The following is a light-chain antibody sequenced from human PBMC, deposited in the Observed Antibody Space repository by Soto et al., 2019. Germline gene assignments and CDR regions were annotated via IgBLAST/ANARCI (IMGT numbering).Light chain of an antibody. CDR2: DAS. CDR1: QSISSW. CDR3: QHYNSYSEA. Sequence: DIQMTQSPYTLSASVGDRVTIACRASQSISSWLAWYQQKPGKAPKLLIHDASSLQSGVPSRFSGSGSGTEFTLTISSLQPDDFATYYCQHYNSYSEAFGQGTKVDI. J-gene: IGKJ1*01. V-gene: IGKV1-5*01.